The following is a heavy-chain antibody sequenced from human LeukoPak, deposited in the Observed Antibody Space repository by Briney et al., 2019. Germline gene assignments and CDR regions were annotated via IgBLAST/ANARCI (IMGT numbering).Heavy chain of an antibody. V-gene: IGHV3-9*01. CDR2: ISWNSGSI. J-gene: IGHJ5*02. Sequence: GGSLRLSYAASGFTFDDYAMHWVRQAPGKGLEWVSGISWNSGSIGYADSVKGRFTISRDNAKNSLYLQMNSLRAEDTALYYCAKDRAYSSSWYKGFDPWGQGTLVTVSS. CDR3: AKDRAYSSSWYKGFDP. CDR1: GFTFDDYA. D-gene: IGHD6-13*01.